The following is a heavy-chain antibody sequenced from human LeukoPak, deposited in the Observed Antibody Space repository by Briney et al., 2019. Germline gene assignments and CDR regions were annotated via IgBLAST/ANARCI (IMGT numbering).Heavy chain of an antibody. Sequence: SETLSLTCTVSGGSISSSSYSWGWIRQPPGKGLEWIGSIYYSGTTYYNPSLKSRVTISVDTSKIQFPLKLSSVAATDTAVYFCARLRFDFWSGYTHPYFDYWGQGTLVTVSS. CDR2: IYYSGTT. CDR1: GGSISSSSYS. V-gene: IGHV4-39*01. J-gene: IGHJ4*02. D-gene: IGHD3-3*01. CDR3: ARLRFDFWSGYTHPYFDY.